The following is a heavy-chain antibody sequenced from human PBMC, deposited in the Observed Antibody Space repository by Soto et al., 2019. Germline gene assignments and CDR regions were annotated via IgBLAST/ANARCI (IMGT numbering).Heavy chain of an antibody. V-gene: IGHV1-3*01. CDR3: ARVSSNLSLNYYYYYMDV. CDR2: INAGNGNT. J-gene: IGHJ6*03. Sequence: GASVKVSCKASGYTFTSYAMHWVRQAPGQRLEWMGWINAGNGNTKYSQKFQGRVTITRDTYASTAYMALSSLRSEDTAVYYCARVSSNLSLNYYYYYMDVWGKGTTVTVSS. D-gene: IGHD4-4*01. CDR1: GYTFTSYA.